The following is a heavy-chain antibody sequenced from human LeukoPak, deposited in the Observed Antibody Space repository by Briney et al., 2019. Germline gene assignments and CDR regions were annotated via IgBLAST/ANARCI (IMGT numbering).Heavy chain of an antibody. CDR3: AKGSYDYVWGSYMPDHFDY. V-gene: IGHV3-23*01. J-gene: IGHJ4*02. D-gene: IGHD3-16*01. Sequence: GGSLRLSCAASGFTFSSYAMSWVRQAPGKGLEWVSAISGSGGSTYYADSVKGRFTISRDNSKNTLYLQMNSLRAEDTAVYYCAKGSYDYVWGSYMPDHFDYWGQGTLVTVSS. CDR1: GFTFSSYA. CDR2: ISGSGGST.